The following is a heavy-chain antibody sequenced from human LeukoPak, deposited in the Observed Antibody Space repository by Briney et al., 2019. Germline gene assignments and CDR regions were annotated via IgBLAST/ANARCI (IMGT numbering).Heavy chain of an antibody. Sequence: SETLSLTCTVSGDSMGNYYWNWLRQPAGKGLEWNGRIRSDGTTYANPSLESAVTMSVDTSKNQFSLKLSSVTAADTAVYYCARVGGLSIAAAGRDFDYWGQGTLVTVSS. CDR3: ARVGGLSIAAAGRDFDY. D-gene: IGHD6-13*01. CDR2: IRSDGTT. V-gene: IGHV4-4*07. J-gene: IGHJ4*02. CDR1: GDSMGNYY.